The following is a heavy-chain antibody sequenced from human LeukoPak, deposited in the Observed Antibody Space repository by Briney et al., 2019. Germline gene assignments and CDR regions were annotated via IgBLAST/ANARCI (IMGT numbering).Heavy chain of an antibody. CDR2: ISFDGSNK. CDR3: ARWVTADRGMKDAFDY. D-gene: IGHD2-21*02. CDR1: GFTSSTYD. J-gene: IGHJ3*01. V-gene: IGHV3-30*03. Sequence: GRSLRLSCAASGFTSSTYDMHWVRQAPGKGLEWVAVISFDGSNKYYADSVKGRFTISRDNSKNTLYLEMNSLRAEDTAVYYCARWVTADRGMKDAFDYWGQGTMVTVSS.